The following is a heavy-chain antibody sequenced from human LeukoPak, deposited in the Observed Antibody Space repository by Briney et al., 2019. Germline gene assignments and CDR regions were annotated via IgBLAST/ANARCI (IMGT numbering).Heavy chain of an antibody. V-gene: IGHV3-53*01. Sequence: GGSLRLSCAASGFTVSSSYMSWVRQAPGKGLEWVSVIHSGGKTYYADSVKGRFSISRDNSKNTLYLQMNSLRAEDTAVYYCAKDLFSSSWYRSGDYWGQGTLVTVSS. CDR1: GFTVSSSY. D-gene: IGHD6-13*01. CDR2: IHSGGKT. CDR3: AKDLFSSSWYRSGDY. J-gene: IGHJ4*02.